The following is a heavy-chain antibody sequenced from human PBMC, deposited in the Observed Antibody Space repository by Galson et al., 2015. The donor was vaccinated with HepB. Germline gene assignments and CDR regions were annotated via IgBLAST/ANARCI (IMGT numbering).Heavy chain of an antibody. CDR1: GFTFSSYA. Sequence: SLRLSCAASGFTFSSYAMHWVRQAPGKGLEWVAVISYDGSNKYYADSVKGRFTISRDNSKNTLYLQMNSLRAEDTAVYYCARDLAAAGIPNTYYYYGMDVWGQGTTVTVSS. V-gene: IGHV3-30*04. CDR2: ISYDGSNK. J-gene: IGHJ6*02. CDR3: ARDLAAAGIPNTYYYYGMDV. D-gene: IGHD6-13*01.